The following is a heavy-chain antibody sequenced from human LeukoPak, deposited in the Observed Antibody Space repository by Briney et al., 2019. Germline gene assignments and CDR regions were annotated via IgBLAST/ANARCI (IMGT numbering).Heavy chain of an antibody. CDR1: GFTFSSYG. J-gene: IGHJ4*02. V-gene: IGHV3-30*02. CDR3: AKGYDFWSRGDY. D-gene: IGHD3-3*01. Sequence: AGGSLRLSCAASGFTFSSYGMHWVRQAPGKGLEWVAFIRYDGSNKYYADSVKGRFTISRDNSKNTLYLQMNSLRAEDTAAYYCAKGYDFWSRGDYWGQGTLVTVSS. CDR2: IRYDGSNK.